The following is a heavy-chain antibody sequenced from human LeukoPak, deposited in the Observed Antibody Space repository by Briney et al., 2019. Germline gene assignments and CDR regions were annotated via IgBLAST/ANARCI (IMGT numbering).Heavy chain of an antibody. V-gene: IGHV4-59*01. CDR2: IYYSGST. CDR1: GGSISSYY. Sequence: PSETLSLTCTVSGGSISSYYLSWIRQPPGKGLEWIGYIYYSGSTNYNPSLKSRVTISVDTSKNQLSLKLSSVTAADTAVYYCASKAVWDNWFDPWGQGTLVTVSS. CDR3: ASKAVWDNWFDP. J-gene: IGHJ5*02. D-gene: IGHD1-26*01.